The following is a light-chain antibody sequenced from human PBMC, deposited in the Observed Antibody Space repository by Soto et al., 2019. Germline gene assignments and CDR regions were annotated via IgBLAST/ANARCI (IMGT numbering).Light chain of an antibody. CDR2: AAF. CDR3: QQLNSYPLT. V-gene: IGKV1-9*01. J-gene: IGKJ4*01. CDR1: QGISSY. Sequence: DIQLTQSPSFLSASVGDRVTITCRASQGISSYLAWYQQKPGKAPKLLIYAAFTLQSGVPSRFGGSGAGTEFTLTISSLQPEDFATYYCQQLNSYPLTFGGGTKVEIK.